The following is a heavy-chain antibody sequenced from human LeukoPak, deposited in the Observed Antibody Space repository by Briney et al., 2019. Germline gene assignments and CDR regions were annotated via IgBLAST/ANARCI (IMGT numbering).Heavy chain of an antibody. J-gene: IGHJ6*02. D-gene: IGHD1-26*01. Sequence: GGSLRLSCAASGFTFSSYSMNWVRQAPGKGLEWVSSISSSSSYIYYADSVKGRFTISRDNAKNSLYLQMNSLRAEDTAVYYCAREYPSGSYPYYYYYGMDVWGQGTTVTVSS. V-gene: IGHV3-21*01. CDR2: ISSSSSYI. CDR3: AREYPSGSYPYYYYYGMDV. CDR1: GFTFSSYS.